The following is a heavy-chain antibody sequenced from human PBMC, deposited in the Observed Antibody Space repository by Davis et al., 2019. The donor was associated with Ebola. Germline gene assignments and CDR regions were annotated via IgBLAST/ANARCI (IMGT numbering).Heavy chain of an antibody. Sequence: GESLKISCAASGSTFSSYGMHWVRQAPGKGLEWVSYISSSSSTIYYADSVKGRFTISRDNAKNSLYLQMNSLRAEDTAVYYCARDEKDVTYCSSTSCYTGFDYWGQGTLVTVSS. J-gene: IGHJ4*02. V-gene: IGHV3-48*01. CDR3: ARDEKDVTYCSSTSCYTGFDY. CDR2: ISSSSSTI. D-gene: IGHD2-2*02. CDR1: GSTFSSYG.